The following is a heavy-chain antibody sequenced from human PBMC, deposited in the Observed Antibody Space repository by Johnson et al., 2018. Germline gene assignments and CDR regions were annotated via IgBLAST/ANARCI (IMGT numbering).Heavy chain of an antibody. Sequence: VQLQESGGNLVQPGESLRLSCAASGFTFSTYAMSWVRQAPGKGLAWVSGISGSGGGGDSTFYADSVKGRFTISRDNSKNTLYLQMNSLRGEDTAVYYRANHLGFLVRHFDYWGQGTLVTVSS. CDR1: GFTFSTYA. D-gene: IGHD1-1*01. V-gene: IGHV3-23*01. J-gene: IGHJ4*02. CDR3: ANHLGFLVRHFDY. CDR2: ISGSGGGGDST.